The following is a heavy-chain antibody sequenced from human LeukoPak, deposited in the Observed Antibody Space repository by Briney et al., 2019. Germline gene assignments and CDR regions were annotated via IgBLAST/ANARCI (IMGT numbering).Heavy chain of an antibody. Sequence: PGGSLRLSCAASGFTFSSYAMSWVRQAPGKGLEWVSAISGSGGSTYYADSVKGRFTISRDNSKNTLYLQMNSLRAEDTAVYYCAKSEPRSSSWCRGLVDYWGQGTLVTVSS. CDR3: AKSEPRSSSWCRGLVDY. J-gene: IGHJ4*02. D-gene: IGHD6-13*01. V-gene: IGHV3-23*01. CDR1: GFTFSSYA. CDR2: ISGSGGST.